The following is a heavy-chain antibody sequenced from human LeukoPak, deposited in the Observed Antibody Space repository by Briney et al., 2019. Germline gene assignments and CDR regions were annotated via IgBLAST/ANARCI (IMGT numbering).Heavy chain of an antibody. CDR3: ARGRVYYDSSGYYYYFDY. CDR1: GGSFSGYY. V-gene: IGHV4-34*01. D-gene: IGHD3-22*01. J-gene: IGHJ4*02. CDR2: INHSGST. Sequence: SETLSLTCAVYGGSFSGYYWSCIRQPPGKGLEGIGEINHSGSTNYNPSLKSRVNISVDTSKNKFSLKLSSVTAADTAVYYCARGRVYYDSSGYYYYFDYWGQGTLVTVSS.